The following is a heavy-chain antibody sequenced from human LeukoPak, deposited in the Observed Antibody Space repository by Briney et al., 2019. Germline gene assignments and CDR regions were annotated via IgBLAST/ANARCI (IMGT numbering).Heavy chain of an antibody. CDR3: AKMRGQLQLQYYMDV. CDR2: ISGSGGST. V-gene: IGHV3-23*01. CDR1: GFTFSTYA. J-gene: IGHJ6*03. Sequence: TGGSLRLSCAASGFTFSTYAVSWVRQAPGKGLEWVSTISGSGGSTFYADSVRGQFTISRDNSKNTVYLQMNSLRVEDTAVLYCAKMRGQLQLQYYMDVWGPGTTVAVSS. D-gene: IGHD6-6*01.